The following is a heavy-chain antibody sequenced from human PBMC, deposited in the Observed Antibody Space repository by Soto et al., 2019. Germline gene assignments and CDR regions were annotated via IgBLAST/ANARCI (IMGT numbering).Heavy chain of an antibody. CDR1: GFAVSSKY. Sequence: EVQLVESGGGLIQPGGSLRLSCAASGFAVSSKYMTWVRQAPGKGLEWVSVIYGDGTTYYADSVKGRFTISRDTSKNTLYLQMNSLRAEDTAVDYCVQATGWPGFDFWGQGTLVTVSS. CDR2: IYGDGTT. J-gene: IGHJ4*02. D-gene: IGHD6-19*01. CDR3: VQATGWPGFDF. V-gene: IGHV3-53*01.